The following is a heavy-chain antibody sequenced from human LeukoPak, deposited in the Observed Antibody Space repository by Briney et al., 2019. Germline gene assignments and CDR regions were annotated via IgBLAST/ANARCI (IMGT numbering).Heavy chain of an antibody. V-gene: IGHV1-8*01. Sequence: GASVKVSCKASGYTFTSYDINWVRQATGQGLEWMGWMNPNSGNTGYAQKFQGRVTMTRDTSITTAYMELSGLRSDDTAVYYCARAMTTLNDYWGQGTLVTVSS. D-gene: IGHD4-11*01. J-gene: IGHJ4*02. CDR3: ARAMTTLNDY. CDR1: GYTFTSYD. CDR2: MNPNSGNT.